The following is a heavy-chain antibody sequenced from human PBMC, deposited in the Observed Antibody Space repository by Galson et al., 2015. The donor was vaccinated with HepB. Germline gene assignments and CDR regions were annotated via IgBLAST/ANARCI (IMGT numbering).Heavy chain of an antibody. CDR2: ITGSGGGGGST. CDR3: SKAPFESSSGWYSGPFDH. CDR1: GFTFSSYS. V-gene: IGHV3-23*01. D-gene: IGHD6-19*01. Sequence: SLRLSCAASGFTFSSYSMTWVRQAPGQGLEWVSAITGSGGGGGSTYYADSVKGRFTISRDNSKNMLFQQMNSLRAEDTAVYYCSKAPFESSSGWYSGPFDHWGQGALVTVSS. J-gene: IGHJ4*02.